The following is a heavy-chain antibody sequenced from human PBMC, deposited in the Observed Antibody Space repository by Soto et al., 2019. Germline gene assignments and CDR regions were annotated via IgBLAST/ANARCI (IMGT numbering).Heavy chain of an antibody. CDR2: INPDGDVG. CDR3: AGWGGHDYNY. D-gene: IGHD3-16*01. Sequence: EVQLLGSGGGLVQPGGSLRLSCVGSGFTFSTYWMNWVRQAPGMGLEWVANINPDGDVGMYVDSVKGRFTTSRDHARNSLYPQLTRLRGVDTAVYFCAGWGGHDYNYWGQGIQVIVSS. CDR1: GFTFSTYW. V-gene: IGHV3-7*03. J-gene: IGHJ4*02.